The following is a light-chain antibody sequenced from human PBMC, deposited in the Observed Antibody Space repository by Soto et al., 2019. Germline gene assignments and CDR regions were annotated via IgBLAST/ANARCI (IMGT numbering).Light chain of an antibody. Sequence: SVLTQPASVSGSPGQSITISCTGTSSDVGGYNYVSWYQQHPGKAPKLMIYDVTKRPSGVSNRFSGSKSGNTGSLTISGLQAEDEADYYCSSYTSSSTRVFGGGTQLTVL. CDR3: SSYTSSSTRV. CDR2: DVT. J-gene: IGLJ2*01. CDR1: SSDVGGYNY. V-gene: IGLV2-14*01.